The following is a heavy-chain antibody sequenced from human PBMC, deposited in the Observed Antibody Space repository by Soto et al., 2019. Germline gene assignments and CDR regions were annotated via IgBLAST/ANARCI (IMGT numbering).Heavy chain of an antibody. CDR3: ATNHDDISGRTPLLFDS. D-gene: IGHD3-22*01. V-gene: IGHV4-31*03. Sequence: QVQLQESGPGLVKPSQTLSLTCTVSGDSIGTGGYYWDWIRQHPGKCPEWIGYIHYSGNTYYNPSLKRRLTISLDTSKNQSSLHLSSVTAAETAVYYCATNHDDISGRTPLLFDSWGQGTLVTVSS. CDR1: GDSIGTGGYY. CDR2: IHYSGNT. J-gene: IGHJ4*02.